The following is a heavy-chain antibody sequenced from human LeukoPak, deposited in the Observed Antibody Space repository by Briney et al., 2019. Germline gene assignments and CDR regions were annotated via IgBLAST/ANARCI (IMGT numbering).Heavy chain of an antibody. CDR1: GFTFSSYA. CDR3: AKATTSYYNYMDV. J-gene: IGHJ6*03. V-gene: IGHV3-23*01. Sequence: PGGSLRLSCAASGFTFSSYAMSWVRQAPGKGLEWVSDISGSGGRTSYADSVKGRFTISRDTSKNTLYLQMNSLRAEDTAVYYCAKATTSYYNYMDVWGKGTTVTVSS. D-gene: IGHD1-14*01. CDR2: ISGSGGRT.